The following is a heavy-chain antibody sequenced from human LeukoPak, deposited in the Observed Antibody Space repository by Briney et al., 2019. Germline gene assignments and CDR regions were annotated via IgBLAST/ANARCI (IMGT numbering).Heavy chain of an antibody. J-gene: IGHJ3*02. Sequence: SETLSLTCTVSGGSISSSSYYWGWIRQPPGKGLEWIGSIYYSGSTYYNPSLKSRVTMSVDTSKNQFSLKLSSVHAADTAVYYCARGDYCSGGSCYDHAFDIWGQGTMVTVSS. CDR1: GGSISSSSYY. V-gene: IGHV4-39*01. D-gene: IGHD2-15*01. CDR3: ARGDYCSGGSCYDHAFDI. CDR2: IYYSGST.